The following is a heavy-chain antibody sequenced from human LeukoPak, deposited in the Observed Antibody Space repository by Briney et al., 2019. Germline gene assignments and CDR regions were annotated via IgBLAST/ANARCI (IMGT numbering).Heavy chain of an antibody. CDR3: AKDVLLWFGEGNYFDY. V-gene: IGHV3-23*01. Sequence: GGSLRLSCAASAFTFSSYAMSWVRQAPGKGLEWVSAISGSGGSTYYADSVKGRFTISRDNSKNTLCLQMNSLRAEDTAVYYCAKDVLLWFGEGNYFDYWGQGTLVTVSS. D-gene: IGHD3-10*01. J-gene: IGHJ4*02. CDR2: ISGSGGST. CDR1: AFTFSSYA.